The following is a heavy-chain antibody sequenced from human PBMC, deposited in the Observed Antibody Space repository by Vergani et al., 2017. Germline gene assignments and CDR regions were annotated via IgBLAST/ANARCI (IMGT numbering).Heavy chain of an antibody. CDR3: ARDLGANEAFDI. D-gene: IGHD4/OR15-4a*01. V-gene: IGHV4-61*10. CDR1: GGSVSSGSYY. Sequence: QVQLQESGPGLVKPSETLSLTCTVSGGSVSSGSYYWSWIRQPAGKGLEWIGYIYYSGSTNYNPSLKSRVTISVDTSKNQVSLKLSSVTAADTAVYYCARDLGANEAFDIWGQGTMVTVSS. CDR2: IYYSGST. J-gene: IGHJ3*02.